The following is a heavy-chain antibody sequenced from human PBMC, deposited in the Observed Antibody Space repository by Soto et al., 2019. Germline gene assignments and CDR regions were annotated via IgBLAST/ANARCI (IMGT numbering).Heavy chain of an antibody. Sequence: GASVKVSCKASAGTFSSCAISCVRQAPGQGLEWMGGIIPIFGTANYAQKFQGRVTITADESTSTAYMELSSLRSEDTAVYYCARALYFEGSYALDYWGQGTLVTVSS. CDR3: ARALYFEGSYALDY. J-gene: IGHJ4*02. D-gene: IGHD1-26*01. V-gene: IGHV1-69*13. CDR1: AGTFSSCA. CDR2: IIPIFGTA.